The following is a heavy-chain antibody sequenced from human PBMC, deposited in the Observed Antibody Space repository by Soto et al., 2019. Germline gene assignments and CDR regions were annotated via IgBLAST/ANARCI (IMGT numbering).Heavy chain of an antibody. D-gene: IGHD1-26*01. V-gene: IGHV1-2*02. J-gene: IGHJ6*02. CDR3: ARDLVSRSYGYYYYGMDV. CDR1: GYTFTGDY. CDR2: INPNSGGT. Sequence: ASVKVSCKASGYTFTGDYMHWVRQAPGQGLEWMGWINPNSGGTNYAQKFQGRVTMTRDTSISTAYMELSRLRSDDTAVYYCARDLVSRSYGYYYYGMDVWGEGTTVTDSS.